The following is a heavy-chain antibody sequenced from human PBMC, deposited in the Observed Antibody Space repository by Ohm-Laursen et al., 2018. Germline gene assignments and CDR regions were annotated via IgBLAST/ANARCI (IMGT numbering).Heavy chain of an antibody. CDR1: GFTFSSYS. Sequence: SLRLSCAASGFTFSSYSMNWVRQAPGKGLEWVSSISSSSSYIYYADSVKGRFTISRDNAKNSLYLQMNSLRAEDTAVYYCARETGLRRWLQLGNWFDPWGQGTLVTVSS. V-gene: IGHV3-21*01. CDR2: ISSSSSYI. J-gene: IGHJ5*02. D-gene: IGHD5-24*01. CDR3: ARETGLRRWLQLGNWFDP.